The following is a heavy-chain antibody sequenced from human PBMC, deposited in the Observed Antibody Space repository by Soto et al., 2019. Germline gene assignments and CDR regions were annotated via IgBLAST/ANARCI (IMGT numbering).Heavy chain of an antibody. D-gene: IGHD2-21*02. CDR2: IYYSGST. V-gene: IGHV4-31*03. CDR3: ARDIVVVTADYYYYYGMDV. Sequence: QVQLQESGPGLVKPSQTLSLTCTVSGGSISSGGYYWSWIRQHPGKGLEWIGYIYYSGSTYYNPSLKRRVTISVDTSKNQFSLKRSSVTAADTAVYYCARDIVVVTADYYYYYGMDVWGQGTTVTVSS. J-gene: IGHJ6*02. CDR1: GGSISSGGYY.